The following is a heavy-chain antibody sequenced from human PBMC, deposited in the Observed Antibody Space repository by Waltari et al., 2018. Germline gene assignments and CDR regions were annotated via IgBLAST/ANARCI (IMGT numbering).Heavy chain of an antibody. Sequence: QVQLQQWGAGLLKPSETLSLTCAVYGGSFSGYYWSWIRQPPGKGLEWIGENNHSGSTNYNPSLKSRVTISVDTSKNQFSLKLSSVTAADTAVYYCASGKYYDFWSGFPALYGMDVWGQGTTVTVSS. CDR2: NNHSGST. V-gene: IGHV4-34*01. D-gene: IGHD3-3*01. J-gene: IGHJ6*02. CDR1: GGSFSGYY. CDR3: ASGKYYDFWSGFPALYGMDV.